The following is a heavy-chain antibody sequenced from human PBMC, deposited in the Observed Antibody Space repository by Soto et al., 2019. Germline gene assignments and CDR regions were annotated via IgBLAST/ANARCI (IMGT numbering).Heavy chain of an antibody. Sequence: SETLPLTCTVSGGSISSHYWSWIRQPPGKGLEWIGYIYYSGSTNYNPSLKSRVTISVDTSKNQFSLKLSSVTAADTAVYYCARPSLDAFDIWGQGTMVTVSS. CDR3: ARPSLDAFDI. V-gene: IGHV4-59*08. CDR1: GGSISSHY. J-gene: IGHJ3*02. CDR2: IYYSGST.